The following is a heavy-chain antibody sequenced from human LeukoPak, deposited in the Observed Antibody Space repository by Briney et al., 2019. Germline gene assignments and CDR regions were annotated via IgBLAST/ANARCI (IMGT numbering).Heavy chain of an antibody. D-gene: IGHD3-22*01. J-gene: IGHJ4*02. CDR1: GISLSNHG. CDR2: ISGSGGGT. Sequence: GGSLRLSCAVSGISLSNHGMSWVRQAPGKGLEWVAGISGSGGGTNYADSVKGGFTISRDNPKNTLYLQMNRLRAEDTAVYFCAKRGVVIRVILVGFHKEAYYFDSWGQGALVTVSS. V-gene: IGHV3-23*01. CDR3: AKRGVVIRVILVGFHKEAYYFDS.